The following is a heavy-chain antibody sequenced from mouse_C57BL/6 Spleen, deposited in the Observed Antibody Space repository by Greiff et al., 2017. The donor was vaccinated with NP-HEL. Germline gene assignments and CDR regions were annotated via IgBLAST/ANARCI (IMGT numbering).Heavy chain of an antibody. CDR1: GFTFSDFY. CDR2: SRNKANDYTT. Sequence: EVKVVESGGGLVQSGRSLRLSCATSGFTFSDFYMEWVRQAPGKGLEWIAASRNKANDYTTEYSASVKGRFIVSRDTSQSILYLQMNALRAEDTAIYYCARDDWDGFAYWGQGTLVTVSA. V-gene: IGHV7-1*01. CDR3: ARDDWDGFAY. D-gene: IGHD4-1*01. J-gene: IGHJ3*01.